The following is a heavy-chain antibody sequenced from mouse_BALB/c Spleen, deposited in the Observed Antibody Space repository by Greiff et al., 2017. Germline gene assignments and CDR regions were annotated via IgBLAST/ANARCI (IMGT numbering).Heavy chain of an antibody. CDR2: INPSTGYT. D-gene: IGHD2-14*01. V-gene: IGHV1-7*01. CDR3: ARSYRYDVNAMDY. J-gene: IGHJ4*01. CDR1: GYTFTSYW. Sequence: QVQLKESGAELAKPGASVKMSCKASGYTFTSYWMHWVKQRPGQGLEWIGYINPSTGYTEYNQKFKDKATLTADKSSSTAYMQLSSLTSEDSAVYYCARSYRYDVNAMDYWGQGTSVTVSS.